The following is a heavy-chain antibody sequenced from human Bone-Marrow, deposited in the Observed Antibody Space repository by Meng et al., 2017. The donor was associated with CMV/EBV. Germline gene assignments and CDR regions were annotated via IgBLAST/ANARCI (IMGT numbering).Heavy chain of an antibody. CDR1: EFTFSSYS. Sequence: GGSLRLSCAASEFTFSSYSMNWVRQAPGKGLEWVSSISSSSSYIYYADSVKGRFTISRDTAQNSLYLQMNSLRAEDTAVYYCARDRQYQLLYLPYYGMDVWGQGTTVTVYS. CDR2: ISSSSSYI. V-gene: IGHV3-21*01. CDR3: ARDRQYQLLYLPYYGMDV. D-gene: IGHD2-2*02. J-gene: IGHJ6*02.